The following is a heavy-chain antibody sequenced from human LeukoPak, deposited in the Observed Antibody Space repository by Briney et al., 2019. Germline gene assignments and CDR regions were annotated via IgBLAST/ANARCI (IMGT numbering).Heavy chain of an antibody. V-gene: IGHV3-30*02. Sequence: GGSLKLSCAASGFTFSSYGMHWVRQAPGKGLEWVAFIRYDGSNKYYADSVKGRFTISRDNSKNTLYLQMNSLRAEDTAVYYCAKDGVSHWELLYYFDYWGQGTLVTVSS. J-gene: IGHJ4*02. CDR1: GFTFSSYG. D-gene: IGHD1-26*01. CDR3: AKDGVSHWELLYYFDY. CDR2: IRYDGSNK.